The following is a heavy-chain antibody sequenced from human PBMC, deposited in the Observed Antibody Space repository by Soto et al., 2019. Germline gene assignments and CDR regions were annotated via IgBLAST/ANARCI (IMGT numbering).Heavy chain of an antibody. D-gene: IGHD3-22*01. CDR3: STDSDINMIAVRLDY. Sequence: PGGSLRLACTVCGVSFSNAWVNWVRQAPGKGLEWVGRVTSKTAGGTTDFAAPVKGRFAISRDDSKNIVYMQMNSLRTEDTAVYYCSTDSDINMIAVRLDYWGLGTRVTVSS. J-gene: IGHJ4*01. V-gene: IGHV3-15*07. CDR1: GVSFSNAW. CDR2: VTSKTAGGTT.